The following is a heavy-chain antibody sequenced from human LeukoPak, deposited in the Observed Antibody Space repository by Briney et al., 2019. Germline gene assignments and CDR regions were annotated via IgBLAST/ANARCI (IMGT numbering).Heavy chain of an antibody. D-gene: IGHD2-15*01. Sequence: ASVNVSCKASGYTFTSYGISWVRQAPGQGLEWMGWISAYNGNTNYAQKLQGRVTMTTDTSTSTAYMELRSLRSDDTAVYYCARAGWPPGKEVYYSYMDVWGKGTTVTVPS. J-gene: IGHJ6*03. CDR3: ARAGWPPGKEVYYSYMDV. CDR2: ISAYNGNT. V-gene: IGHV1-18*01. CDR1: GYTFTSYG.